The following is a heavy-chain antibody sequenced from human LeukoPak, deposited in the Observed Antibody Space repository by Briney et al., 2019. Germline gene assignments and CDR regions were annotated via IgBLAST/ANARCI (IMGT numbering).Heavy chain of an antibody. V-gene: IGHV1-2*06. J-gene: IGHJ4*02. CDR3: AQMATMENVDY. Sequence: ASVKVSCKGSGYTFTGYYMHWVRQAPGQGLEWMGRINPNSGGTNYAQKFQGRVTMTRDTSISTAYMELSRLRSDDTAVYYCAQMATMENVDYWGQGTLVTVSS. CDR1: GYTFTGYY. D-gene: IGHD5-24*01. CDR2: INPNSGGT.